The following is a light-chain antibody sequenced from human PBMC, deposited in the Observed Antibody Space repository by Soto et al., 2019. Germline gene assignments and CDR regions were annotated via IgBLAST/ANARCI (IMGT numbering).Light chain of an antibody. J-gene: IGKJ1*01. CDR1: QYVDRY. CDR3: QQSYRTPRS. V-gene: IGKV1-39*01. Sequence: DIQMTQSPSSLSESVGDRVTISCRASQYVDRYLNWYQQKPGKAPKLLIYAASSLQSGVPPRFSGIGSGTDFTRTISSLQPEDSATYYGQQSYRTPRSFGQGTKVEVK. CDR2: AAS.